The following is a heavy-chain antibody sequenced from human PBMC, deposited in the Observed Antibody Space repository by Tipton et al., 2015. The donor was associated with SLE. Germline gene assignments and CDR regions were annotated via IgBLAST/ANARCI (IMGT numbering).Heavy chain of an antibody. CDR1: GFNFSQYD. CDR2: IRNDGTNK. V-gene: IGHV3-30*02. J-gene: IGHJ5*02. Sequence: SLRLSCVGSGFNFSQYDIQWVRQAPGKGLEWVALIRNDGTNKYYGDSVKGRFTISRDNSKNTMYLQMNSLRAEDTAVYYCAKDGGQQLVTWGQGTLVVVSS. CDR3: AKDGGQQLVT. D-gene: IGHD6-13*01.